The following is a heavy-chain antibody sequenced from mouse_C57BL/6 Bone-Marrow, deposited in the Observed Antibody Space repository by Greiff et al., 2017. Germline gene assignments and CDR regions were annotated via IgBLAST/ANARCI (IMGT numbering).Heavy chain of an antibody. CDR1: GYTFTSYW. J-gene: IGHJ2*01. D-gene: IGHD2-3*01. Sequence: VQLQQPGAELVKPGASVKLSCKASGYTFTSYWMHWVKQRPGRGLEWIGRIDPNSGGTKYNEKFKSKATLTVDKPASTAYMQLSSLTSEDSAVYYCARSRWLLPYYFDYWGQGTTLTVSS. CDR2: IDPNSGGT. V-gene: IGHV1-72*01. CDR3: ARSRWLLPYYFDY.